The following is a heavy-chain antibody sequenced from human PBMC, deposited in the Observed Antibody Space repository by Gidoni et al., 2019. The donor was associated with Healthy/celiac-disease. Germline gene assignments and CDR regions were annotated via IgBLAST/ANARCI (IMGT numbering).Heavy chain of an antibody. Sequence: QVQLQESGPGLVKPSGTLSLTCAVSGGSISSSNWWSWVRQPPGKGLEWLGEIYHSGSTNYNPSLKSRVTISVYKSKNQFSLKLSSVTAADTAVYYCARVIAAANWFDPWGQGTLVTVSS. V-gene: IGHV4-4*02. D-gene: IGHD6-13*01. CDR2: IYHSGST. CDR1: GGSISSSNW. J-gene: IGHJ5*02. CDR3: ARVIAAANWFDP.